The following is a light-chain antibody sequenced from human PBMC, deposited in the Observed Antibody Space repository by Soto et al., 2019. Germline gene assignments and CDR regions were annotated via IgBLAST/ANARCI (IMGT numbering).Light chain of an antibody. Sequence: EIVMTQSPLSLPVTPGEPASFSCRSSQSLLHSNGYNYLDWYLQKPGQSPQLLIYLGSHRASGVPGRFSCSGSGTDFTLKISRVEAEDVGVYFCMQALHTPWTFGQGTKVDIK. CDR1: QSLLHSNGYNY. CDR2: LGS. CDR3: MQALHTPWT. V-gene: IGKV2-28*01. J-gene: IGKJ1*01.